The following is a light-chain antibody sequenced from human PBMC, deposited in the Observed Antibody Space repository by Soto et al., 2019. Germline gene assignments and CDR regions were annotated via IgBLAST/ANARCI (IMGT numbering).Light chain of an antibody. CDR2: TNN. Sequence: QPVLTQPPSASGTPGQRVTLSCSGSSSNIGSNTVNWYQQLPGTAPKLLIYTNNQRPSGVPDRFSGSKSGTSASLAISGLQSEDEADYYGAAWDDSLNGYVFGTGTKVTVL. J-gene: IGLJ1*01. CDR3: AAWDDSLNGYV. CDR1: SSNIGSNT. V-gene: IGLV1-44*01.